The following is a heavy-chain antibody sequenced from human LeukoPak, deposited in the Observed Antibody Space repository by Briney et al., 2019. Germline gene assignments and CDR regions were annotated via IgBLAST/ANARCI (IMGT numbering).Heavy chain of an antibody. CDR1: GFTFSSYA. CDR3: ATAGSGWYWNFDY. CDR2: ISGSGDGT. D-gene: IGHD6-19*01. Sequence: GGSLRLSCAASGFTFSSYAMSWVRQAPGKGLEWVSTISGSGDGTNYADSVKGRFTISRDNSKNTLYLQVNSLRAEDTAVYYCATAGSGWYWNFDYWGQGTLVTVSS. V-gene: IGHV3-23*01. J-gene: IGHJ4*02.